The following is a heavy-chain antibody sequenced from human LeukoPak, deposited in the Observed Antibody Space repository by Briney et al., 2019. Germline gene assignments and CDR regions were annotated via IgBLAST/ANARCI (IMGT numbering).Heavy chain of an antibody. D-gene: IGHD1-26*01. Sequence: GGSLRLSCAASGFTFSNYAMSWVRQAPGKGLEWVSSISSSGGGTYYADSVKGRFTISRDNSKTPLSLQMNSLKAEDTAFYYCAKINSGSYTDYWGQGTLVTVSS. V-gene: IGHV3-23*01. CDR2: ISSSGGGT. CDR1: GFTFSNYA. CDR3: AKINSGSYTDY. J-gene: IGHJ4*02.